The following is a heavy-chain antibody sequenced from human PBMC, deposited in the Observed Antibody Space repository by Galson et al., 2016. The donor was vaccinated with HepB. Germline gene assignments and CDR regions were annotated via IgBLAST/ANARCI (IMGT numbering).Heavy chain of an antibody. V-gene: IGHV4-31*02. CDR3: ARDGRLGEKGLYDF. Sequence: WSWIRQHPGKGLEWIGYIYYTGSTDCNPSLKSRVTISVDTSKNQFSLKLSSVTAADTAVYYCARDGRLGEKGLYDFWGQGTLVTVSS. J-gene: IGHJ4*02. D-gene: IGHD3-10*01. CDR2: IYYTGST.